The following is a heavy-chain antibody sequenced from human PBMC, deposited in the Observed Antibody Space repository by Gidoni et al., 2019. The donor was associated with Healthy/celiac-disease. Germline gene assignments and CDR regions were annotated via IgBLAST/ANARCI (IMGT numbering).Heavy chain of an antibody. CDR2: INPNSGGT. CDR1: GYTFTGYY. Sequence: QVQLVQSGAEVKKPGASVKVSCKASGYTFTGYYMHWVRQAPGQGLEWMGWINPNSGGTNYAQKFQGRVTMTRDTSISTAYMELSRLRSDDTAVYYCAREISGYSYGFYGMDVWGQGTTVTVSS. J-gene: IGHJ6*02. V-gene: IGHV1-2*02. CDR3: AREISGYSYGFYGMDV. D-gene: IGHD5-18*01.